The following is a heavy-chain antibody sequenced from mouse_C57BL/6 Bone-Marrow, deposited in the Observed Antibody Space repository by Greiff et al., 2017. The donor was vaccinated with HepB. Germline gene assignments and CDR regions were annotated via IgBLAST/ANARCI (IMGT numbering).Heavy chain of an antibody. J-gene: IGHJ2*01. V-gene: IGHV1-74*01. CDR1: GYTFTSYW. Sequence: QVQLQQPGAELVKPGASVKVSCKASGYTFTSYWMHWVKQRPGQGLEWIGRIHPSDSDTNYNQKFKGKATLTVDKSSSTAYMQLSSLTSEDSAVYYCAICSYYYGREFFDYWGQGTTLTVSS. CDR2: IHPSDSDT. CDR3: AICSYYYGREFFDY. D-gene: IGHD1-1*01.